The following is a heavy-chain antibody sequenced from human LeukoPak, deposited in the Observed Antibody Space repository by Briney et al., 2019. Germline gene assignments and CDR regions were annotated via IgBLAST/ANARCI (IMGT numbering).Heavy chain of an antibody. CDR2: FDPEDGET. V-gene: IGHV1-24*01. CDR1: GYTFTGYY. J-gene: IGHJ4*02. CDR3: ATRGLGTEDIVVVPAAIGLWYFDY. D-gene: IGHD2-2*02. Sequence: ASVKVSCKASGYTFTGYYTHWVRQAPGKGLEWMGGFDPEDGETIYAQKFQGRVTMTEDTSTDTAYMELSSLRSEDTAVYYCATRGLGTEDIVVVPAAIGLWYFDYWGQGTLVTVSS.